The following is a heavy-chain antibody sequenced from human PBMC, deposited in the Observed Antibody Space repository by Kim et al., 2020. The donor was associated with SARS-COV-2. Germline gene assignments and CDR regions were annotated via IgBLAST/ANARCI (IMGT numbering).Heavy chain of an antibody. J-gene: IGHJ4*02. CDR3: TTGGGTMDY. CDR2: GKT. D-gene: IGHD1-26*01. Sequence: GKTDYAAPVKDRFTISRDESTNTLYLQMNSLKTEDTAVYYCTTGGGTMDYWGQGTLVTVSS. V-gene: IGHV3-15*01.